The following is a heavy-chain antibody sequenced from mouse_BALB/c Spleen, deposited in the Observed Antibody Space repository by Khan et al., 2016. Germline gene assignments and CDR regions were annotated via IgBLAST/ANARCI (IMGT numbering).Heavy chain of an antibody. J-gene: IGHJ3*01. Sequence: EVQLQESGPSLVKPSQTLSLTCSVTGDSITSGYWNWIRKFPGNKVEYMGYINYSGNTFYNPSLESRISITRDTSKNQYYLQLNSVTSEDTATYXCVRYEAARSSFTYWGQGTLVTVSA. CDR1: GDSITSGY. CDR3: VRYEAARSSFTY. CDR2: INYSGNT. D-gene: IGHD3-1*01. V-gene: IGHV3-8*02.